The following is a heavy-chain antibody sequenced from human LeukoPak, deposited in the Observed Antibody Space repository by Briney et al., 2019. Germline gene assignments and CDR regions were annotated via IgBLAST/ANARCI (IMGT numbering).Heavy chain of an antibody. V-gene: IGHV1-2*02. J-gene: IGHJ4*02. D-gene: IGHD3-10*01. CDR3: AVTMVRGVVGYFDY. CDR1: GYTFTGYY. CDR2: INPNSGGT. Sequence: ASVKVSCKSSGYTFTGYYMHWVRQAPGQGLEWMGWINPNSGGTNYAQKFQGRVTMTRDASISTAYMELSRLRSDDTAVYYCAVTMVRGVVGYFDYWGQGTLVTVSS.